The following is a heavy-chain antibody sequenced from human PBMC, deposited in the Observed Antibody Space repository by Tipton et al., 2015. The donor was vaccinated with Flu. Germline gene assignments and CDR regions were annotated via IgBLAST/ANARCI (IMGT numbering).Heavy chain of an antibody. CDR3: ARRDYSNYVSEAKNWFES. CDR2: MYHSGRT. V-gene: IGHV4-38-2*01. J-gene: IGHJ5*01. Sequence: TLSLTCAVSGYSISTGHYWAWIRQPPRKGLEWIGVMYHSGRTYQNPSLQSRLTISVDTSKNQVSLKLDSVTAADTAVYYCARRDYSNYVSEAKNWFESWGQGTLVTVSS. D-gene: IGHD4-11*01. CDR1: GYSISTGHY.